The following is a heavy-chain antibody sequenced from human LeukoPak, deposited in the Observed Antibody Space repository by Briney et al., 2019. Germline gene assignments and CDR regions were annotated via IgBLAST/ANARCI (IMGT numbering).Heavy chain of an antibody. J-gene: IGHJ6*03. D-gene: IGHD3-22*01. Sequence: GGSLRLSCAACGFSFSSYGMHWVRQAPGKGLEWVAFVRYDGRDKYYAESVKGRFTISRDNSKHTLYLQMNSLRAEDTAVYYCAKGSYDCSRDGCPQYYYYMDVWGKGTTVTVSS. CDR1: GFSFSSYG. V-gene: IGHV3-30*02. CDR3: AKGSYDCSRDGCPQYYYYMDV. CDR2: VRYDGRDK.